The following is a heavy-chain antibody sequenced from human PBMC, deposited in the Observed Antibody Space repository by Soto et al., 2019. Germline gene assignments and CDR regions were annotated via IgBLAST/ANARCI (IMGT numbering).Heavy chain of an antibody. J-gene: IGHJ6*02. D-gene: IGHD5-18*01. CDR3: ARDVSSYSYGPDSYAGMDV. CDR2: IWYDGSNK. Sequence: GGSLRLSCAASGFTFSSYGMHWVRQAPGKGLEWAAVIWYDGSNKYYADSVKGRFTISRDNSKNTLYLQMNSLRAEDTAVYYCARDVSSYSYGPDSYAGMDVWGQGTTVTVSS. V-gene: IGHV3-33*01. CDR1: GFTFSSYG.